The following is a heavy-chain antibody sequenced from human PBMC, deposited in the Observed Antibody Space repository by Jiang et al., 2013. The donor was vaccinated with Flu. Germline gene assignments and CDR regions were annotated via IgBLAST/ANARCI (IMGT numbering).Heavy chain of an antibody. CDR2: IIPIFGTA. CDR3: ARDGVVVAATPGYYYVASLDY. D-gene: IGHD2-15*01. J-gene: IGHJ4*02. CDR1: GGTFSSYA. Sequence: GAEVKKPGSSVKVSCKASGGTFSSYAISWVRQAPGQGLEWMGGIIPIFGTANYAQKFQGRVTITADESTSTAYMELSSLRSEDTAVYYCARDGVVVAATPGYYYVASLDYWGQGTLVTVSS. V-gene: IGHV1-69*01.